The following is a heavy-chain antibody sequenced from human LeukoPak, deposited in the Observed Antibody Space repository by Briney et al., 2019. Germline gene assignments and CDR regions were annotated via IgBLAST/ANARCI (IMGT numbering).Heavy chain of an antibody. V-gene: IGHV4-30-4*01. D-gene: IGHD2-2*01. J-gene: IGHJ3*02. CDR2: IYYSGST. CDR1: GGSISSGDYY. Sequence: SETLSLTCTVPGGSISSGDYYWSWIRQHPGKGLEWIGYIYYSGSTYYNPSLKSRVTISVDTSKNQFSLKLSSVAAADTAVYYCARAPLGYCSSTSCPDSFDIWGQGTMVTVSS. CDR3: ARAPLGYCSSTSCPDSFDI.